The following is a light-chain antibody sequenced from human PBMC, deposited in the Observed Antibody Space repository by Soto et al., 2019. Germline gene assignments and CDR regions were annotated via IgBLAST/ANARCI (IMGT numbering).Light chain of an antibody. CDR1: QSVSSTY. Sequence: EIVLTQPPGTLSXXPXXXXPXXXRXXQSVSSTYLAWYQHKPGQAPRLLIYGASSRATGIPDRFSGSGSGTEFTLTISSLQSEDFAVYYCQQYNNWPASITFGQGTRLEIK. CDR2: GAS. CDR3: QQYNNWPASIT. V-gene: IGKV3D-15*01. J-gene: IGKJ5*01.